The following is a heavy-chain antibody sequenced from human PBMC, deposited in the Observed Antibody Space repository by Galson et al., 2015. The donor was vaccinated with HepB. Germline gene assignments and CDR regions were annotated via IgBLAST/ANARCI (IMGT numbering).Heavy chain of an antibody. Sequence: SLRLSCAASGFTFTRYAMTWVRQAPGKGLEWVSIITSSGGNSYYTDSVKGRFTISRDNSKNTLWLQLNSLRAEDTAVYYCAKDGIMAANSPYHFHYSGQGTLVTVSS. CDR1: GFTFTRYA. J-gene: IGHJ4*02. D-gene: IGHD1-26*01. V-gene: IGHV3-23*01. CDR3: AKDGIMAANSPYHFHY. CDR2: ITSSGGNS.